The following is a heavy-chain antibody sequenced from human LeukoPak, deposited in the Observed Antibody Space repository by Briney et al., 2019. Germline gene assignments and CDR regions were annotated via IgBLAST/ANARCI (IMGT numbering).Heavy chain of an antibody. Sequence: GGSLRLSCAASGFSVSSFSMNWVRQAPGKGLEWVSYISSSGSTIYYADSVKGRFTISRDNAKNSLYLQMNSLRAEDTAVYYCARDRDYYGMDVWGQGTTVTVSS. V-gene: IGHV3-48*04. CDR2: ISSSGSTI. J-gene: IGHJ6*02. CDR1: GFSVSSFS. CDR3: ARDRDYYGMDV.